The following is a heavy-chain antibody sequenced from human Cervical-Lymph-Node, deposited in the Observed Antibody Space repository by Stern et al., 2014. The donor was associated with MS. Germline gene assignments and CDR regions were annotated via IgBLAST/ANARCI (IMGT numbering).Heavy chain of an antibody. CDR3: ARSPYCSGGSCWRDAFDV. D-gene: IGHD2-15*01. CDR1: GYNFASHW. Sequence: EVQLVESGAEVKKPGESLTISCHGSGYNFASHWIGWVRQLPGKGLEWMGVMYPGFSEVKYTPSFQGHVTLSVDSGAAYLQWTSLEASDTAMYYCARSPYCSGGSCWRDAFDVWGPGTMVTVSP. J-gene: IGHJ3*01. CDR2: MYPGFSEV. V-gene: IGHV5-51*01.